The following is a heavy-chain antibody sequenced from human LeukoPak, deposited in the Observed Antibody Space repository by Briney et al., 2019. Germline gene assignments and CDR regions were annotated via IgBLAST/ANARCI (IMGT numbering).Heavy chain of an antibody. CDR3: ASSGSYYFPFDY. CDR1: GFTFSSYA. V-gene: IGHV3-23*01. J-gene: IGHJ4*02. D-gene: IGHD3-10*01. CDR2: ISGSGGSP. Sequence: GGSLRLSCAASGFTFSSYAMSWVRQAPGKGLEWVSAISGSGGSPYYADSVKGRFTISRDNSKNTLYLQMNSLRAEDTAIYYCASSGSYYFPFDYWGQGTLVTVSS.